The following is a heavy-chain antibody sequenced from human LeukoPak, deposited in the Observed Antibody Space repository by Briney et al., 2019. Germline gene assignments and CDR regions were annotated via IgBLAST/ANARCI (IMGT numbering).Heavy chain of an antibody. CDR2: MSSGGGSI. J-gene: IGHJ4*02. CDR1: GFTFSNYA. D-gene: IGHD2-21*01. CDR3: AKDVNSYCRGDCSDY. Sequence: GGSLRLSCAASGFTFSNYAMSWVRQAPGKGLEWVSDMSSGGGSIYYADSVKGRFTISRDNSKNTVSLEMNSLRAEDTAIYYCAKDVNSYCRGDCSDYWGQGTLVTVFS. V-gene: IGHV3-23*01.